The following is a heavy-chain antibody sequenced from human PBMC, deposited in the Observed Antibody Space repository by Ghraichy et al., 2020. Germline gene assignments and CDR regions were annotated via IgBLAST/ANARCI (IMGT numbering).Heavy chain of an antibody. CDR2: IRRKVNSYTT. D-gene: IGHD3-22*01. CDR1: GFSFSDYY. V-gene: IGHV3-72*01. Sequence: GGSLRLSCAASGFSFSDYYLDWVRQAPGKGLEWVARIRRKVNSYTTAYAASVRGRFTVSRDDSSHSLYLQMNSLETEDTAVYYCVRGTNFYDSSGSWGMDVWGQGTTVTVSS. CDR3: VRGTNFYDSSGSWGMDV. J-gene: IGHJ6*02.